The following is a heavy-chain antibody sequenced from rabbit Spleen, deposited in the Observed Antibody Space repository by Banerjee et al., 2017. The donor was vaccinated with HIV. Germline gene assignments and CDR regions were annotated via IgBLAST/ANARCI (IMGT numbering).Heavy chain of an antibody. CDR1: GVSFNGGYD. CDR2: IDTGFGGST. Sequence: QEQLVESGGGLVKPGASLTLTCVASGVSFNGGYDMCWVRQAPGKGLEWIACIDTGFGGSTYYASWAKGRFTISKTSSTTVTLQMTSLTAADTATYFCARAGEGGDGYLNLWGPGTLVTVS. J-gene: IGHJ4*01. D-gene: IGHD5-1*01. CDR3: ARAGEGGDGYLNL. V-gene: IGHV1S45*01.